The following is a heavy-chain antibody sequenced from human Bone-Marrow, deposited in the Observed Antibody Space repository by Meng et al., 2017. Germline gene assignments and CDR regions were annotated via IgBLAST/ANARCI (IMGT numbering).Heavy chain of an antibody. CDR2: IYYSGST. CDR1: GGSISSYY. V-gene: IGHV4-59*08. CDR3: ATAGYSYGEPIDY. D-gene: IGHD5-18*01. Sequence: SETLSLTCTVSGGSISSYYWSWIRQPPGKGLEWIGYIYYSGSTNYNPSLKSRVTISVDTSKNQFSLKLSSVTAADTAVYYCATAGYSYGEPIDYWGQGTRVTVS. J-gene: IGHJ4*02.